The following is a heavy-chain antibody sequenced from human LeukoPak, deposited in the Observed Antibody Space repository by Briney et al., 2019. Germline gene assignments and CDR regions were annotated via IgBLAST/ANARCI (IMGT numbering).Heavy chain of an antibody. J-gene: IGHJ4*02. CDR1: GFTFDDYA. V-gene: IGHV3-43*02. CDR2: ISGDGGST. D-gene: IGHD3-22*01. CDR3: AKAYYDSSGYYGSDY. Sequence: GGSLRLSCAASGFTFDDYAMHWVCQAPGKGLEWVSLISGDGGSTYHADSVKGRFTISRDNSKNSLYLQMNSLRTEDTALYYCAKAYYDSSGYYGSDYWGQGTLVTVSS.